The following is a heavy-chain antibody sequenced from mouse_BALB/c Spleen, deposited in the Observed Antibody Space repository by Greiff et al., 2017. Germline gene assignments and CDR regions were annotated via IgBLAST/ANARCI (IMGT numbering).Heavy chain of an antibody. V-gene: IGHV1-69*02. CDR2: IDPSDSAT. D-gene: IGHD3-3*01. CDR3: ARDVCRGFAY. Sequence: QVQLQQPGAELVKPGAPVKLSCKASGYTFTSYWMNWVKQRPGRGLEWIGRIDPSDSATHYNQKFKDKATLTVDKSSSTAYIQLSSLTSEDSAVYYCARDVCRGFAYWGQGTLVTVSA. CDR1: GYTFTSYW. J-gene: IGHJ3*01.